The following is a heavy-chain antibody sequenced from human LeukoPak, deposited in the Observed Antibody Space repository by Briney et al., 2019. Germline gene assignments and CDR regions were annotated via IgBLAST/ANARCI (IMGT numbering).Heavy chain of an antibody. CDR2: ISYDGSNK. CDR1: GFTFSSYA. Sequence: GGSLRLSCAASGFTFSSYAMHWVRQAPGKGLEWVAVISYDGSNKYYADSVKGRFTISRDNSKNTLYLQMNSLRAEDTAVYYCARVEGDFWSGYYNGYFDYWGQGTLVIVSS. D-gene: IGHD3-3*01. V-gene: IGHV3-30-3*01. CDR3: ARVEGDFWSGYYNGYFDY. J-gene: IGHJ4*02.